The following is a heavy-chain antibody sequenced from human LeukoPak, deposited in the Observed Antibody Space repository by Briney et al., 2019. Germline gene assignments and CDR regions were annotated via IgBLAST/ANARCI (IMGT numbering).Heavy chain of an antibody. V-gene: IGHV4-59*08. Sequence: SETLSLTCTVSGGSISSYYRSWIRQPPGKGLEWIGYIYYSGSTNYNPSLKSRVTISVDTSKNQFSLKLSSVTAADTAAYYCARLVAVSTLTPAFDIWGQGTMVTVSS. D-gene: IGHD2-15*01. CDR2: IYYSGST. J-gene: IGHJ3*02. CDR1: GGSISSYY. CDR3: ARLVAVSTLTPAFDI.